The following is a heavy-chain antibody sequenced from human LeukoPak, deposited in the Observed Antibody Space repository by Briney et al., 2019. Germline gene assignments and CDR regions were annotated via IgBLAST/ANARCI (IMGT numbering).Heavy chain of an antibody. J-gene: IGHJ3*02. V-gene: IGHV3-23*01. CDR1: GFTSTSYA. CDR3: AKCYYGSGNYCDAFDI. D-gene: IGHD3-10*01. CDR2: ISGSGGGT. Sequence: GGSLRLSCAASGFTSTSYAMSWVRQALGKGLEWVSAISGSGGGTYYADSVKGRFTISRDSSMNTLYLQMNSLRAEDTAVYYCAKCYYGSGNYCDAFDIWGQGTMVTVSS.